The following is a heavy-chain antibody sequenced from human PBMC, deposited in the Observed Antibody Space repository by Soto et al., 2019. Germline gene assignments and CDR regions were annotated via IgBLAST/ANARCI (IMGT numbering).Heavy chain of an antibody. Sequence: QVQLVQSGAEVKKPGASVKVSCKASGYTFTSYGISWVRQPPGQGLEGMGWISAYNGNTNYAQKLQGRVTMTTDTSTSTAYMELRSLRSDVLAVYYCATTDMGDSYYYDGSGFDYWGQGTLVTVSS. J-gene: IGHJ4*02. D-gene: IGHD3-22*01. CDR1: GYTFTSYG. V-gene: IGHV1-18*03. CDR2: ISAYNGNT. CDR3: ATTDMGDSYYYDGSGFDY.